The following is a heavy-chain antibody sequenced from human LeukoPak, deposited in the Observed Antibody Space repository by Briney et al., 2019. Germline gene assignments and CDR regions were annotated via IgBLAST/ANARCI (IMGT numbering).Heavy chain of an antibody. CDR2: TYYRSKWFN. CDR3: VRSGDGYNGGRGNFDY. CDR1: GDSVSSNRAA. Sequence: SQTLSLTCDISGDSVSSNRAAWNWIRQSPSRGLEWLGRTYYRSKWFNDYAISVKSRITINPDTAKNQFSLHLNSVIPEDTAVYYCVRSGDGYNGGRGNFDYWGQGTLVTVSS. D-gene: IGHD5-24*01. V-gene: IGHV6-1*01. J-gene: IGHJ4*02.